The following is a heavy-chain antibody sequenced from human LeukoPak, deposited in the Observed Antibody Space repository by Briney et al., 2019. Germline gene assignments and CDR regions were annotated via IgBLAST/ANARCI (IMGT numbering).Heavy chain of an antibody. CDR2: ISGSGGST. D-gene: IGHD3-10*01. Sequence: GGSLRLSCAASGFTFSSYAMSWVRQAPGKGLEWVSAISGSGGSTYYADSVKGRFTISRDNSKNTLHLQMNSLRAKDTAVYYCAKDLPGNYYGSGSYQLPSYYFDYWGQGTLVTVSS. CDR1: GFTFSSYA. V-gene: IGHV3-23*01. CDR3: AKDLPGNYYGSGSYQLPSYYFDY. J-gene: IGHJ4*02.